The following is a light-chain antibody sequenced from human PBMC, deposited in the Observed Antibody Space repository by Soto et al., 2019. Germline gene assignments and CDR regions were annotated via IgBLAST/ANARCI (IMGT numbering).Light chain of an antibody. CDR1: QSVSSSY. V-gene: IGKV3-20*01. CDR3: QQYCSSPPWT. CDR2: GAS. J-gene: IGKJ1*01. Sequence: EIVLTQSPGTLSLSPGERATLSCRASQSVSSSYLAWYQQKPGQAPRLLIYGASSRATGIPDRFSGSGSGTDFTRPISRLEPEDFAAYYCQQYCSSPPWTFGQGTKVEIK.